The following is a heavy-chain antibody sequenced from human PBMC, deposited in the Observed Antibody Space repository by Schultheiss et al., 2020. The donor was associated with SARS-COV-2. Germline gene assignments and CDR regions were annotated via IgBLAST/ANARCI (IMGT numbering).Heavy chain of an antibody. CDR2: MNHSGST. J-gene: IGHJ4*02. CDR1: GGSFSGYY. Sequence: SETLSLTCAVYGGSFSGYYWSWIRQPPGNGLEWIGEMNHSGSTNSNPSLKSRVTISVDTSKYQFSLKLSSVTAADTAVYYCARRLRLGYCSSTSCYNFREFDSRGLGAVVTVSS. CDR3: ARRLRLGYCSSTSCYNFREFDS. D-gene: IGHD2-2*02. V-gene: IGHV4-34*01.